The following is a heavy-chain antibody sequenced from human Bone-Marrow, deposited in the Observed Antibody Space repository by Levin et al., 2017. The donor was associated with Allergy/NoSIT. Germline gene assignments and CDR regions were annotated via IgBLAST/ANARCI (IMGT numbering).Heavy chain of an antibody. Sequence: PGGSLRLSCAASGFTFSRYSMNWVRQAPGRGLEWVSYISRSSSTISYADSVKGRFTISRDNAKNSLYLQMNSLRDEDTADYYCARPDCSGTSCYYFFDSWGQGTLVTVSS. J-gene: IGHJ4*02. D-gene: IGHD2-2*01. CDR2: ISRSSSTI. CDR3: ARPDCSGTSCYYFFDS. CDR1: GFTFSRYS. V-gene: IGHV3-48*02.